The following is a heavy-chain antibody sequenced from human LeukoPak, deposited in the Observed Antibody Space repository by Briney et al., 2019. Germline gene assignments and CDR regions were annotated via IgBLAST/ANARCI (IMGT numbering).Heavy chain of an antibody. Sequence: PSETLSLTCAVYGGSFSGYYWSWIRQPPGKGLEWIGEINHSGSTNYNPSLKSRVTISVDTSKNQFSLKLSSVTAADTAVYYCARGPIELEPFDYWGQGTLVTVSS. J-gene: IGHJ4*02. CDR1: GGSFSGYY. D-gene: IGHD1-1*01. CDR3: ARGPIELEPFDY. CDR2: INHSGST. V-gene: IGHV4-34*01.